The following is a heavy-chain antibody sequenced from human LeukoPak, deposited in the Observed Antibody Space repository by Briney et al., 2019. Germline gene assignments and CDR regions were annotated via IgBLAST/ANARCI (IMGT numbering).Heavy chain of an antibody. V-gene: IGHV4-30-2*01. Sequence: PSETLSLTCAVSGGSISSGGYSWSWIRQPPGKGLERIGYIYHSGSTYYNPSLKSRVTISVDTSKNQFSLKLSSVTAADTAVYYCARADYDILTGYFYFDYWGQGTLVTVSS. D-gene: IGHD3-9*01. CDR2: IYHSGST. CDR3: ARADYDILTGYFYFDY. J-gene: IGHJ4*02. CDR1: GGSISSGGYS.